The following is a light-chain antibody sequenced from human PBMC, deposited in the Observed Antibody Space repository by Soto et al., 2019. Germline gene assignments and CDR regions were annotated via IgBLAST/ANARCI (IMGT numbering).Light chain of an antibody. V-gene: IGKV3-20*01. CDR2: GAS. J-gene: IGKJ1*01. CDR3: QQYGSLWT. Sequence: MVLKQSPGTLSFSQAEKATLSFMASQSVTSDYLAWYQQKPGQAPRLLIHGASTRATGIPARFSGSGSGTEFTLTISSLQSEDFAVYYCQQYGSLWTFGQGTKV. CDR1: QSVTSDY.